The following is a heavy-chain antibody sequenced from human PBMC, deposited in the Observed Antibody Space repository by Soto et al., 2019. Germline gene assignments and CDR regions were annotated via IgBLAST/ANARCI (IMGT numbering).Heavy chain of an antibody. V-gene: IGHV3-23*01. CDR2: ISGSGGST. D-gene: IGHD3-10*01. J-gene: IGHJ4*02. CDR3: ARCMVRGVNFDY. Sequence: PGGSLRLSCAASGFTFSSYAMGWVRQAPGKGLEWVSAISGSGGSTYYADSVKGRFTISRDNSKNTLYLQMNSLRAEDTAVYYCARCMVRGVNFDYWGQGTQVTVSS. CDR1: GFTFSSYA.